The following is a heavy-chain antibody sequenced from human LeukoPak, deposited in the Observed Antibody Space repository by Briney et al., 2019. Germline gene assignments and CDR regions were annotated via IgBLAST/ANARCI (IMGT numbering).Heavy chain of an antibody. CDR1: GGSFSGYY. CDR2: INHSGST. Sequence: SETLSLTCAVYGGSFSGYYWSWIRQPPGKGLEWIGEINHSGSTNYNPSLKSRVTISVDTSKNQFSLKLRSVTAADTAVYYCARHHEEENIVVVVAATNYYYYYGMDVWGQGTTVTVSS. V-gene: IGHV4-34*01. J-gene: IGHJ6*02. CDR3: ARHHEEENIVVVVAATNYYYYYGMDV. D-gene: IGHD2-15*01.